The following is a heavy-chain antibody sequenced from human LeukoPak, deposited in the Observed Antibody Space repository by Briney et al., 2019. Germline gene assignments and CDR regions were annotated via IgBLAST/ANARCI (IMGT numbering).Heavy chain of an antibody. Sequence: GESLKISCKGSGYSFTSYWIGWVRQMTGKGLEWMGIIYPGDSDTRYSPSFQGQVTISADKPISTAYLQWSSLKASDTAMYYCATSIALAGTFWFDPWGQGTLVTVSS. CDR1: GYSFTSYW. CDR3: ATSIALAGTFWFDP. CDR2: IYPGDSDT. V-gene: IGHV5-51*04. J-gene: IGHJ5*02. D-gene: IGHD6-19*01.